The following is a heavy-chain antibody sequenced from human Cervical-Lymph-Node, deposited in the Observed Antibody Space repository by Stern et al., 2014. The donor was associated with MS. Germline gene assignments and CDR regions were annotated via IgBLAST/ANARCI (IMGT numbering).Heavy chain of an antibody. CDR1: GGTFSRYA. CDR2: IIPSFGTA. Sequence: QVQLVQSGAEVKKPGSSVKVSCKASGGTFSRYAISWVRQAPGQGLEWMGGIIPSFGTANYAQKFQGRTMFTAAAHTRTAYMELSSLRSEDTAVYYCARGELKEGLVRGMDVWGQGTTVTVSS. J-gene: IGHJ6*02. D-gene: IGHD1-26*01. V-gene: IGHV1-69*01. CDR3: ARGELKEGLVRGMDV.